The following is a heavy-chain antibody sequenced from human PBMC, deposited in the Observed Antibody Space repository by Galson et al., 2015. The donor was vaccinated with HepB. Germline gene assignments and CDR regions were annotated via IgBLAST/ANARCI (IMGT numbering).Heavy chain of an antibody. D-gene: IGHD1-26*01. CDR1: GGTFSSYA. CDR2: IIPIFGTA. V-gene: IGHV1-69*13. J-gene: IGHJ6*02. Sequence: SVKVSCKASGGTFSSYAISWVRQAPGQGLEWMGGIIPIFGTANYAQKFQGRVTITADESTSTAYMELSSLRSEDTAVYYCASPWSQPYYYYGMDVWGQGTTVTVSS. CDR3: ASPWSQPYYYYGMDV.